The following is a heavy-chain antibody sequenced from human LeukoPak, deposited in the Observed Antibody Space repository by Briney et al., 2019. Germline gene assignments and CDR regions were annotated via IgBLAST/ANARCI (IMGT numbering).Heavy chain of an antibody. D-gene: IGHD3-10*01. CDR1: GFTFSSYA. CDR2: ISGSGGGT. V-gene: IGHV3-23*01. CDR3: ARSIYGSGSYYAFDI. J-gene: IGHJ3*02. Sequence: PGGSLRRSCAASGFTFSSYAMSWVGQAPGNGLEWVSAISGSGGGTYYADSVKGRFTISRDNSKNTLSLQMNSLRAEDTAVFYCARSIYGSGSYYAFDIWGQGTMVTVSS.